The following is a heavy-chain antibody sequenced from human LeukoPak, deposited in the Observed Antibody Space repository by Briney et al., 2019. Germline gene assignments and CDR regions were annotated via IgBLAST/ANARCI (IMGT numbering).Heavy chain of an antibody. V-gene: IGHV3-9*01. J-gene: IGHJ4*02. Sequence: GGSLRLSCAASGFTFDDYAMHWVRQAPGKGLEWASGISWNSGSIGYADSVKGRFTISRDNAKNSLYLQMNSLRAEDTALYYCAKDAYGSGSYRLDYWGQGTLVTVSS. CDR3: AKDAYGSGSYRLDY. CDR1: GFTFDDYA. CDR2: ISWNSGSI. D-gene: IGHD3-10*01.